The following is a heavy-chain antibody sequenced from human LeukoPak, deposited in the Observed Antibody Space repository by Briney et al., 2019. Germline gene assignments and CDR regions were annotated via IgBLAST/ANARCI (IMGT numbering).Heavy chain of an antibody. CDR3: VRDRVDPYY. J-gene: IGHJ4*02. CDR1: GFTFSSDW. D-gene: IGHD5-12*01. Sequence: PGGSLRHSCAASGFTFSSDWMHWVRQAPGTGLVWVSRITDDAATTYADSVKGRFTISRDNAKNTLYLQMNSLRAEDTAVYYCVRDRVDPYYWGEGTLVTVSS. CDR2: ITDDAAT. V-gene: IGHV3-74*03.